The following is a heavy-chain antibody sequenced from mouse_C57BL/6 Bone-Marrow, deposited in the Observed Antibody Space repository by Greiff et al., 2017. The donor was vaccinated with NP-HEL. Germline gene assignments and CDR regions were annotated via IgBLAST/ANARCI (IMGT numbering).Heavy chain of an antibody. D-gene: IGHD1-1*01. CDR2: INPSTGGT. V-gene: IGHV1-42*01. CDR3: ARDITTVVAYYFDY. Sequence: VQLQQSGPELVKPGASVKISCKASGYSFTGYYMNWVKQSPEKSLEWIGEINPSTGGTTYNQKFKAKATLTVDKSSSTAYMQLKSLTSEDSAVYYCARDITTVVAYYFDYWGQVTTLTVSS. CDR1: GYSFTGYY. J-gene: IGHJ2*01.